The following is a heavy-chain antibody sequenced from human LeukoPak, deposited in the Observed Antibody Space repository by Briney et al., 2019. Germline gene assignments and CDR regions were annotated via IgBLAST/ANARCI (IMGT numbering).Heavy chain of an antibody. Sequence: SETLTLTCTVSGGSISSSSYYWGWIPQPPGKGRVWIGSIYYSESTYYNQSLKSRVTISVDTTKNQFSLKLGSVTAADTAVYYCARHPYYYDSRGYSFDYWGQGTLVTVSS. V-gene: IGHV4-39*01. CDR2: IYYSEST. D-gene: IGHD3-22*01. J-gene: IGHJ4*02. CDR1: GGSISSSSYY. CDR3: ARHPYYYDSRGYSFDY.